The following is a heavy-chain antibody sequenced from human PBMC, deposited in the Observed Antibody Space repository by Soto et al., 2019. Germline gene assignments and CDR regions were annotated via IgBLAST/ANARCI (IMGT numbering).Heavy chain of an antibody. CDR1: GGSISSGDYY. CDR2: IYYSGST. Sequence: QVQLQESGPGLVKPSQTLSLTCTVSGGSISSGDYYWSSIRQPPGKGLGWIGYIYYSGSTYYNPSLQRRVTLSVDASKSEFSLTLGSGSAVDTAVYYCGRNGYGYPFYDYWGRGTLVTVSS. J-gene: IGHJ4*01. V-gene: IGHV4-30-4*01. CDR3: GRNGYGYPFYDY. D-gene: IGHD5-18*01.